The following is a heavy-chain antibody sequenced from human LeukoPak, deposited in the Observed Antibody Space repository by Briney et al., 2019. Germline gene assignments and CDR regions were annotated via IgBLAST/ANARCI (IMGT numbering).Heavy chain of an antibody. CDR1: RYTFTSYD. Sequence: ASVKVSCKTSRYTFTSYDINWVRQATGQGPEWMGWMNTNTGKATYAQDFRGRFVFSFDSSVSTAYLEITSLKAADTAVYYCAREEGGLDVWGQGTTVIVSS. CDR2: MNTNTGKA. J-gene: IGHJ6*02. CDR3: AREEGGLDV. V-gene: IGHV7-4-1*02.